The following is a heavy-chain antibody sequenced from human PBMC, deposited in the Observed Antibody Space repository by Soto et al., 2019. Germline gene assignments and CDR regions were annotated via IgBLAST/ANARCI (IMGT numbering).Heavy chain of an antibody. D-gene: IGHD6-19*01. Sequence: SETLSLTCTASGGSISSYYWSWIRQPPGKGLEWIGYIYYSGSTNYNPSLKSRVTISVDTSKNQFSLKLSSVTAADTAVYYCARDRSYSSGWYYFDYWGQGTLVTVSS. V-gene: IGHV4-59*01. CDR3: ARDRSYSSGWYYFDY. J-gene: IGHJ4*02. CDR1: GGSISSYY. CDR2: IYYSGST.